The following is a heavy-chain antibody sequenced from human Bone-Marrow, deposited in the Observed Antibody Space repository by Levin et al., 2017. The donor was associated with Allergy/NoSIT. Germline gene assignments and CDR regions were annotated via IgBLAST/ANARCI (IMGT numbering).Heavy chain of an antibody. Sequence: PGGSLRLSCAASGFTFSSYEMNWVRQAPGKGLEWVSYISSSGSTIYYADSVKGRFTISRDNAKNSLYLQMNSLRAEDTAVYYCARASFITMIVVVTRHAPDAFDIWGQGTMVTVSS. J-gene: IGHJ3*02. CDR2: ISSSGSTI. V-gene: IGHV3-48*03. CDR3: ARASFITMIVVVTRHAPDAFDI. CDR1: GFTFSSYE. D-gene: IGHD3-22*01.